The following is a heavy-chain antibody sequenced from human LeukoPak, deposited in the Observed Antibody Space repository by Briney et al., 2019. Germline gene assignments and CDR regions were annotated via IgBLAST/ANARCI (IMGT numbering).Heavy chain of an antibody. CDR2: IYYSGST. D-gene: IGHD1-26*01. J-gene: IGHJ4*02. Sequence: PSETLSLTCSVSGGSISSSTYYWDWIRQPPGKGLEWIGSIYYSGSTYYNPSLKSRVTISVDTSKNQFSLKLSSVSAADTAVYYCARGLVEDTAQDYWGQGTLVTVSS. V-gene: IGHV4-39*01. CDR1: GGSISSSTYY. CDR3: ARGLVEDTAQDY.